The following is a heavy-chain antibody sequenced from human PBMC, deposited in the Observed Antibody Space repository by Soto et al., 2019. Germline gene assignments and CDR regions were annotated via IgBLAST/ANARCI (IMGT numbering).Heavy chain of an antibody. CDR2: ISAYNGNT. J-gene: IGHJ4*02. Sequence: QVQLVQSGAEVKKPGASVKVSCKASGYTFTSYGISWVRQAPGQGLEWMGWISAYNGNTNYAQKLQGRVTMTTDTSTSTAYMGLRSLGSDDTAVYYCARVGYYDSSGYYSGVDYWGQGTLVTVSS. V-gene: IGHV1-18*04. CDR1: GYTFTSYG. D-gene: IGHD3-22*01. CDR3: ARVGYYDSSGYYSGVDY.